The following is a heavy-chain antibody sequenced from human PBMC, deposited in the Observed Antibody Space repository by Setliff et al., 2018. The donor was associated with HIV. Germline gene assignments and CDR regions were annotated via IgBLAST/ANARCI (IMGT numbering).Heavy chain of an antibody. V-gene: IGHV1-18*01. CDR3: ARDPLKYYGSGSYYIPFDY. Sequence: ASVKVSCKASGYTFTSYGISWVRQAPGQGLEWMGWISAYNGNTNYAQKLQGRVTMTTDTSTSTAYMELRSLRSDDTAVYYCARDPLKYYGSGSYYIPFDYWGQGTLVTV. CDR1: GYTFTSYG. D-gene: IGHD3-10*01. CDR2: ISAYNGNT. J-gene: IGHJ4*02.